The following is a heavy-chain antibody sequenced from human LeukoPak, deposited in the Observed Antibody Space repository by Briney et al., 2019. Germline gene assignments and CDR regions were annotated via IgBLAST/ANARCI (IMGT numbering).Heavy chain of an antibody. Sequence: ASVEVSCKASGYTFTSYGISWVRQAPGQGLEWMGWISAYNGDTKYAQKLQGRITLTTDTSTSTAYMELRSLTSDDTAVYYCARDPATGMASGRHDYWGQGTLVTVSS. CDR1: GYTFTSYG. V-gene: IGHV1-18*01. D-gene: IGHD5-18*01. CDR2: ISAYNGDT. CDR3: ARDPATGMASGRHDY. J-gene: IGHJ4*02.